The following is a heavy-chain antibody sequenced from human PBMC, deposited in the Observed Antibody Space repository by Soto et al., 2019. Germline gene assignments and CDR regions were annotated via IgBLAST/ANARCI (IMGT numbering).Heavy chain of an antibody. CDR1: GVSISSSSSY. CDR2: ISYSGST. Sequence: QLQLQESGPGLVNPSETLSLTCNVSGVSISSSSSYWGWIRQPPGKGLEWIGGISYSGSTFYNPSLRSRVTISIDMSRNQFSLKLSSLTVADAAVYYCARGPGGAYDFWSGYSSIDYWGQGTLVTVSS. J-gene: IGHJ4*02. CDR3: ARGPGGAYDFWSGYSSIDY. D-gene: IGHD3-3*01. V-gene: IGHV4-39*01.